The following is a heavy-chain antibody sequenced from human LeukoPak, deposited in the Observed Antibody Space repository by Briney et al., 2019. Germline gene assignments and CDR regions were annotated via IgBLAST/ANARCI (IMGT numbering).Heavy chain of an antibody. CDR3: ARGYYYGMDV. Sequence: PGGSLRLSCAACGFTFNTYSMNWVRQAPGKGLEWVSYISSSSSTIYYADSVKGRFTISRDNAKNSLYLQMNSLRDEDTAVYFCARGYYYGMDVWGQGTTVTVSS. J-gene: IGHJ6*02. V-gene: IGHV3-48*02. CDR1: GFTFNTYS. CDR2: ISSSSSTI.